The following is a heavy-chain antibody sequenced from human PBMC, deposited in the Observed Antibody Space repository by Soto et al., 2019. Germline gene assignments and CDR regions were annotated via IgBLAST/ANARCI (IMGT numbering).Heavy chain of an antibody. D-gene: IGHD3-22*01. CDR3: ATQVYYYDSSGGLFQH. CDR2: IYYSGST. Sequence: SETLSLTCTVSGGSISSGGYYWSWIRQHPGKGLEWIGYIYYSGSTYYNPSLKSRVTISVDTSKNRFSLKLSSVTAADTAVYYCATQVYYYDSSGGLFQHWGQGTLVPVSS. V-gene: IGHV4-31*03. J-gene: IGHJ1*01. CDR1: GGSISSGGYY.